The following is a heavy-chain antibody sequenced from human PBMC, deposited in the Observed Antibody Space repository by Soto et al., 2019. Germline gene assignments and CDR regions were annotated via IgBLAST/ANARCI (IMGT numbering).Heavy chain of an antibody. J-gene: IGHJ4*02. CDR1: GGSFSGYY. D-gene: IGHD3-22*01. CDR3: ARGIAMIVAVQGDAPDKYFLDF. V-gene: IGHV4-34*02. CDR2: VIHSGST. Sequence: QVQLQQWGAGLLKPSETLSLTCAVYGGSFSGYYWSWIRQPPGKGLEWMGEVIHSGSTNQNPSLKRRVSVSVDTSKNHFSLKLRSVTAADTAVYYCARGIAMIVAVQGDAPDKYFLDFWSLGTLVTVSS.